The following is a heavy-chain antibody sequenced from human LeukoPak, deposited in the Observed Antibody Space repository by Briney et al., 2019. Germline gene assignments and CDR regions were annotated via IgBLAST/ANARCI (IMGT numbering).Heavy chain of an antibody. CDR3: ARSYGDYVDY. V-gene: IGHV3-11*03. CDR2: ISSSSSYT. CDR1: GFTFSDYY. J-gene: IGHJ4*02. Sequence: GGSLRLSCAASGFTFSDYYMSWIRQAPGKGLEWVSYISSSSSYTNYADSVKGRFTISRDNAKNSMYLQMNSLRAEDTDVYYCARSYGDYVDYWGKGTLVTVSS. D-gene: IGHD4-17*01.